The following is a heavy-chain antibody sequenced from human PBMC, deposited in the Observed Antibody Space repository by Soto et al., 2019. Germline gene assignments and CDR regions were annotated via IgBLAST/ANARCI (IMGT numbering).Heavy chain of an antibody. CDR2: INPSGGST. J-gene: IGHJ6*03. CDR1: GYTFTSYY. D-gene: IGHD2-2*01. Sequence: ASVKVSCKASGYTFTSYYIHWVRQAPGQGLEWMGIINPSGGSTSYAQKLQGRVTMTRDTSTSTVYMELSSLRSEDTAVYYCARAGSYCSSTSCYYYYYYYMDVWGKGTTVTVSS. V-gene: IGHV1-46*03. CDR3: ARAGSYCSSTSCYYYYYYYMDV.